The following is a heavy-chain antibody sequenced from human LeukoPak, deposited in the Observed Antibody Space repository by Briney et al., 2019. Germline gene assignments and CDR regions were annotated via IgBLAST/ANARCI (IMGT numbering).Heavy chain of an antibody. V-gene: IGHV3-74*01. J-gene: IGHJ4*02. CDR2: INSDGSTT. CDR1: GFTFSSYW. CDR3: ARDLSTSGTYHTRFDY. D-gene: IGHD3-10*01. Sequence: PGGSLRLSCAASGFTFSSYWMHWVRQAPGKGLVWVPHINSDGSTTRYADSAKGRFTISRDNAKNTLYLQMNSLRAEDTAVYYCARDLSTSGTYHTRFDYWGQGTLVTVSS.